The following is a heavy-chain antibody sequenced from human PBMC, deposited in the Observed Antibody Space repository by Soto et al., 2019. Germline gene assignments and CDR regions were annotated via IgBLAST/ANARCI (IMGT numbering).Heavy chain of an antibody. CDR3: VRSSYNYYLLDY. J-gene: IGHJ4*02. D-gene: IGHD1-1*01. CDR2: SSNSGSFT. CDR1: GFTFSDHY. Sequence: PGGSLRLSCAASGFTFSDHYMSWIRQAPGKGLEWIGYSSNSGSFTRYADSVKGRFSISRDNAKNSLYLQINSLRGDDTATYFRVRSSYNYYLLDYWGQGTLVTVSS. V-gene: IGHV3-11*06.